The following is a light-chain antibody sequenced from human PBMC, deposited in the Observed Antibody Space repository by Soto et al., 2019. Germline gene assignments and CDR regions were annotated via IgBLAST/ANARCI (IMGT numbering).Light chain of an antibody. J-gene: IGLJ1*01. V-gene: IGLV1-51*01. CDR1: RSNLGAGYD. Sequence: QSVLTQPPSVSGAPGQGITISCTGTRSNLGAGYDVHWYQQLPGAAPKLLIYDDNKRPSGIPDRFSGSKSGTSATLGITGFQTGDEADYYCGSWDSSLSAYVFGTGTKVTVL. CDR3: GSWDSSLSAYV. CDR2: DDN.